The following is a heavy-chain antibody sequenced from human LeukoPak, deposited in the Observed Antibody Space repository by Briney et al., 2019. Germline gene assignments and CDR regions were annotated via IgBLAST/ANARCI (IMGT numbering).Heavy chain of an antibody. D-gene: IGHD3-10*01. V-gene: IGHV3-11*01. J-gene: IGHJ4*02. CDR2: ISSGGSTI. CDR3: ARELEGDYGSGTFFDH. CDR1: EFVLSDYY. Sequence: GGSLRLSCAASEFVLSDYYMSWIRQAPGEGLEWISYISSGGSTISYADSVRGRFTISRDNAKNSLYLQMNSLRAEDTAVYYCARELEGDYGSGTFFDHWGQGNMVTVSS.